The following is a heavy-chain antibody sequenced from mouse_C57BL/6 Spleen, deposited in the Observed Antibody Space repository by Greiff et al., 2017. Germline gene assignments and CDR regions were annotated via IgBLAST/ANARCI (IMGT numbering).Heavy chain of an antibody. D-gene: IGHD1-1*01. CDR3: ARGWVITTVAATRGFAY. CDR1: GYAFSSYW. CDR2: IYPGGGDT. J-gene: IGHJ3*01. V-gene: IGHV1-80*01. Sequence: QVQLQQSGAELVKPGASVKISCKASGYAFSSYWMNWVKQRPGKGLEWIGQIYPGGGDTNYNGKFKGKATLTADKSSSTAYMQLSSLTSEDSAVYFCARGWVITTVAATRGFAYWGQGTLVTVSA.